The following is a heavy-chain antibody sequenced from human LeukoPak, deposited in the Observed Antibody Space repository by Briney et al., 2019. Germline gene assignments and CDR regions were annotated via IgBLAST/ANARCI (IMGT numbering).Heavy chain of an antibody. Sequence: ASVKVSCKASGYTFTSYDINWVRQATGQGLEWMGWMNPNGGNTGYAQKFQGRVTMTRNTSISTAYMELSSLRSEDTAVYYCARGNQPNYDFWSGYYYYYYGMDVWGQGTTVTVSS. CDR3: ARGNQPNYDFWSGYYYYYYGMDV. CDR2: MNPNGGNT. J-gene: IGHJ6*02. CDR1: GYTFTSYD. V-gene: IGHV1-8*01. D-gene: IGHD3-3*01.